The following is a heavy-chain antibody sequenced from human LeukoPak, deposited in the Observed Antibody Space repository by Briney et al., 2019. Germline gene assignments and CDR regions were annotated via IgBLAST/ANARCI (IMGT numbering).Heavy chain of an antibody. CDR3: ARDKNYYDSSGQYYYGMDV. V-gene: IGHV3-9*01. D-gene: IGHD3-22*01. J-gene: IGHJ6*02. CDR2: ISWNSGSI. CDR1: GFTFDDYA. Sequence: SLRLSCAASGFTFDDYAMHWVRQAPGKGLEWVSGISWNSGSIGYADSVKGRFTISRDNSKNTLYLQMNSLRAEDTAVYYCARDKNYYDSSGQYYYGMDVWGQGTTVTVSS.